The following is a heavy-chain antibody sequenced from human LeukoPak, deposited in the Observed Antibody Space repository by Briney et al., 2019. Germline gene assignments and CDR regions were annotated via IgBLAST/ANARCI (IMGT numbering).Heavy chain of an antibody. CDR2: IYHSGST. CDR3: ARVALGGAFDY. CDR1: GYSISSGYY. D-gene: IGHD3-10*01. V-gene: IGHV4-38-2*02. Sequence: SETLSLTCTVSGYSISSGYYWGWIRQPPGKGLEWIGSIYHSGSTYYNPSLKSRVTISVDTSKNQFSLKLSSVTAADTAVYYCARVALGGAFDYRGQGTLVTVSS. J-gene: IGHJ4*02.